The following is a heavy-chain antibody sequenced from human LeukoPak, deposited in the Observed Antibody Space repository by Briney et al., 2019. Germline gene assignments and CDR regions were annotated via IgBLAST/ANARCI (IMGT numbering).Heavy chain of an antibody. CDR2: IKQDGSEK. J-gene: IGHJ6*04. CDR1: GFTFNSYW. CDR3: ARVGAAAGTLYYYYGMDV. D-gene: IGHD6-13*01. Sequence: GGSLRLSCAASGFTFNSYWMSWVRQAPGKGLEWVANIKQDGSEKYYVDSVKGRFTISRDNAKNSLYLQMNSLRAEDTAVYYCARVGAAAGTLYYYYGMDVWGKGTTVTVSS. V-gene: IGHV3-7*03.